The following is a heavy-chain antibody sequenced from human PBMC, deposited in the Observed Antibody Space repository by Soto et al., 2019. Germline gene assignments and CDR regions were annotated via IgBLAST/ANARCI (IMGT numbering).Heavy chain of an antibody. CDR1: GFTFSGSA. CDR3: ASASGSFHPLDY. D-gene: IGHD3-10*01. CDR2: IRSKANSYAT. Sequence: GGSLRLSCAPSGFTFSGSAMHWVRQASGKGLEWVGRIRSKANSYATAYAASVKGRFTISRDDSKNTAYLQMSSLRSEDTAMYYCASASGSFHPLDYWGQGTLVTVSS. J-gene: IGHJ4*02. V-gene: IGHV3-73*01.